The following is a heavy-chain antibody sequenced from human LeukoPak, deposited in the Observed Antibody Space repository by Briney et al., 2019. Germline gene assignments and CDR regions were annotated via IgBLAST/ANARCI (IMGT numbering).Heavy chain of an antibody. V-gene: IGHV1-69*13. D-gene: IGHD2-2*01. CDR3: ARGQIVVVPAAMGYGWFDP. Sequence: SVKVSCKASGGTFSSYAISWVRQAPGQGLEWMGGIIPIFVTANYAQKFQGRVTITADESTSTAYMELSSLRSEDTAVYYCARGQIVVVPAAMGYGWFDPWGQGTLVTVSS. CDR1: GGTFSSYA. CDR2: IIPIFVTA. J-gene: IGHJ5*02.